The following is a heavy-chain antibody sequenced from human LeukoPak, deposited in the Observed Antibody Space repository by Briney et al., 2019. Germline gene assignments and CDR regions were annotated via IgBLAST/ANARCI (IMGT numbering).Heavy chain of an antibody. CDR1: DGSIINYY. D-gene: IGHD5-24*01. V-gene: IGHV4-39*06. CDR2: IYYSGNT. CDR3: ARVRDGYNLVFDY. Sequence: SETLSLTCTVSDGSIINYYWGWVRQAPGKGLEWIGSIYYSGNTYYNSSLKSRVTISRDTSKKQFTLNLFSVTAADTAVYYCARVRDGYNLVFDYWGQGTLVTVSS. J-gene: IGHJ4*02.